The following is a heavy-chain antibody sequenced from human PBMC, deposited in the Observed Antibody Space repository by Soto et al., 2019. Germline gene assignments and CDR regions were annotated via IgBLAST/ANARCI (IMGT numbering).Heavy chain of an antibody. CDR2: MNPNTGNT. CDR3: ARGASP. V-gene: IGHV1-8*01. J-gene: IGHJ5*02. Sequence: QVQLVQSGAEVKKPGASVKVSCKASGYTFTSSDINWVQQATGQGLEWMGWMNPNTGNTGYAQKFQGRITLTRSTSISTAYLELSSLNSDDSAVYYCARGASPWGQGTLVTVSS. CDR1: GYTFTSSD.